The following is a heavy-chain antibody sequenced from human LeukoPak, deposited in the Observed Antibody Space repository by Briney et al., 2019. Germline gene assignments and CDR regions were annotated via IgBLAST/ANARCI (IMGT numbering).Heavy chain of an antibody. CDR1: GESFSGHY. CDR2: INHSGST. CDR3: ARPRYGSGSLDS. J-gene: IGHJ4*02. D-gene: IGHD3-10*01. V-gene: IGHV4-34*01. Sequence: SETLSLTCAVYGESFSGHYWTRIRQPPGRGLEWIGEINHSGSTTSNPSLNNRVTISVDTSKNQFSLKLTSVTVADTAVYYCARPRYGSGSLDSWGQGTLVTVSS.